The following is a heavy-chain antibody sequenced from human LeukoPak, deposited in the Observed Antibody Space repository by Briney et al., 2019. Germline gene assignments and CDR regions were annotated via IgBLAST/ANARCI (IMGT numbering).Heavy chain of an antibody. J-gene: IGHJ4*02. V-gene: IGHV3-48*03. D-gene: IGHD1-26*01. CDR3: ASIRGSYFDY. CDR1: GFSFSSYE. CDR2: ITKSGSTI. Sequence: PGGSLRLSCVASGFSFSSYEMNWVRQAPGKGLECVSYITKSGSTIYFADSVKGRFTISRDNAKNSLYLQMNSLRAEDTAVYYCASIRGSYFDYWGQGTLVTVSS.